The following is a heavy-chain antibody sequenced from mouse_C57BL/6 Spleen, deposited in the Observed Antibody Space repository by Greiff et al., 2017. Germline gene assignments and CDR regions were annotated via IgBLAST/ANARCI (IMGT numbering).Heavy chain of an antibody. V-gene: IGHV1-26*01. CDR3: ARPLRGNAMDY. Sequence: EVQLQQSGPELVKPGASVKISCKASGYTFTDYYMNWVKQSPGKSLEWIGDINPDNGGTSYNQKFKGKATLTVDKSSSTAYMEIRSLTSEDSAVYYCARPLRGNAMDYWGQGTSVTVSS. D-gene: IGHD1-1*01. CDR2: INPDNGGT. CDR1: GYTFTDYY. J-gene: IGHJ4*01.